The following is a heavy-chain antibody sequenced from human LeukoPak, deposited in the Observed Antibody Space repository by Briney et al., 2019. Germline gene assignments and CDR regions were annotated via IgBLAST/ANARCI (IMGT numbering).Heavy chain of an antibody. CDR2: ISSSGSTI. D-gene: IGHD2-15*01. CDR3: ARESSGGTDP. CDR1: GFTFSRSS. J-gene: IGHJ5*02. Sequence: PGGSLRLSCTASGFTFSRSSMNWVRQAPGKGLEWVSYISSSGSTIYYADSVKGRFTISRDNAKNSLYLQMNSLRAEDTAVYYCARESSGGTDPWGQGTLVTVSS. V-gene: IGHV3-48*04.